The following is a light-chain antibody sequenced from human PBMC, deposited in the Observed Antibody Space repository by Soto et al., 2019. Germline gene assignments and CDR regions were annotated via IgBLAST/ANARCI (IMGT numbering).Light chain of an antibody. V-gene: IGKV1-33*01. CDR1: QNINNY. CDR2: DAS. J-gene: IGKJ5*01. CDR3: QQYENPPT. Sequence: NQVTLSHNSLSTSVGDTVTITCQASQNINNYLNWYQQKPGRAPKLLIYDASNLEAGVPSRFRGSGSGTDFTFTISRLQPEDIASYYCQQYENPPTFGQGTRLEI.